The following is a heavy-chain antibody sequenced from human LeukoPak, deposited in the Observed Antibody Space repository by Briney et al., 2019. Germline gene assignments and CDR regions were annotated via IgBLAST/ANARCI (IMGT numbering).Heavy chain of an antibody. Sequence: PSGTLSLTCAVSGGSISSSNWWSWVRQPPGKGLEWIGEIYQSGSVNYNPSLNSRVTISVDKSKNQFSLELTSLTAADTAVYYCARGPGLRYFVSWGQGTLVTVSS. CDR3: ARGPGLRYFVS. CDR1: GGSISSSNW. V-gene: IGHV4-4*02. J-gene: IGHJ4*02. D-gene: IGHD3-9*01. CDR2: IYQSGSV.